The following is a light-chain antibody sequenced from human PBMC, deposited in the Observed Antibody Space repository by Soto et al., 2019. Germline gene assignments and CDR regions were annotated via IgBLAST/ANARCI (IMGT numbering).Light chain of an antibody. V-gene: IGKV3-15*01. CDR3: QQYNNWPQTIT. Sequence: EIVMTQSPATLSVSPGERATLSCRASQSVSSKLAWYQQKPGQAPRLLIYGASTRATGIPARFSGSGSGKEFTLTISSLQSEDFAVYYCQQYNNWPQTITFGQGTRLEI. J-gene: IGKJ5*01. CDR1: QSVSSK. CDR2: GAS.